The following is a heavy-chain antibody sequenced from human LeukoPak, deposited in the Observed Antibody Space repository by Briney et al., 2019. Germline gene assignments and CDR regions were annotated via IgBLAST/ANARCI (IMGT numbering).Heavy chain of an antibody. CDR2: ISSSTSYI. V-gene: IGHV3-21*01. D-gene: IGHD2-8*01. J-gene: IGHJ3*02. Sequence: PGGSLRLTCAASGFTFSSYSMNWVRQAPGKGLEWVSFISSSTSYISYADSVKGRFTISRDNAKSPLWLQMNSLRAEDTAVYYCARATNGRFDIWGQGTMVTVSS. CDR1: GFTFSSYS. CDR3: ARATNGRFDI.